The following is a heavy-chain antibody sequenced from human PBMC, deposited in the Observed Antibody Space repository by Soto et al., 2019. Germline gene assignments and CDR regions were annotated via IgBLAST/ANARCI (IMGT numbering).Heavy chain of an antibody. CDR2: INAGNGNT. CDR1: GYTFTSYA. CDR3: ASTQYCSGGSCYSGSAFDI. Sequence: QVQLVQSGAEVKKPGASVKVSCKASGYTFTSYAMHWVRQAPGQRLEWMGWINAGNGNTKYSQKFQGRVTITRDTSASTAYMELSSLRSEYTAVYYCASTQYCSGGSCYSGSAFDIWGQGTMVTVSS. V-gene: IGHV1-3*01. D-gene: IGHD2-15*01. J-gene: IGHJ3*02.